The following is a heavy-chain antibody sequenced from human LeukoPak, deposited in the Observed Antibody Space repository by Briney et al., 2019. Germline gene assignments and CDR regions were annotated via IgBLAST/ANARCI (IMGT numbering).Heavy chain of an antibody. V-gene: IGHV3-21*01. Sequence: GGSLRLSCAASGFTFSSYAMSWVRQAPGKGLEWVSSISTSSSYIYYADSVKGRFTISRDNAKNSLYLQMNSLRAEDTAVYYCARASFYYYYYMDVWGKGTTVTVSS. CDR1: GFTFSSYA. CDR2: ISTSSSYI. CDR3: ARASFYYYYYMDV. J-gene: IGHJ6*03.